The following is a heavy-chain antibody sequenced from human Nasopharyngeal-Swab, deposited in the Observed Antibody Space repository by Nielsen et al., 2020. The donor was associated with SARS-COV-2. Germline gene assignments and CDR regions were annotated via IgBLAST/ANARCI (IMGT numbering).Heavy chain of an antibody. CDR2: SYCYADK. J-gene: IGHJ4*02. V-gene: IGHV2-5*01. CDR3: AHYNYQPTTFYFDS. D-gene: IGHD2/OR15-2a*01. CDR1: GVSLSTTGGA. Sequence: SGPTLMKPTETGTLTCTFSGVSLSTTGGAGGGRRQPPEKGLEWPAHSYCYADKRYSPSLNNRLTITNDTSKNQVFLTMTNMDPEDTATSYCAHYNYQPTTFYFDSRGPRTLVTFSS.